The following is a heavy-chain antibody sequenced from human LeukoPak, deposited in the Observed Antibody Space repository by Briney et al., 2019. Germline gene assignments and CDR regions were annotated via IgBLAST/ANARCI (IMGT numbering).Heavy chain of an antibody. V-gene: IGHV3-23*01. J-gene: IGHJ3*02. CDR2: ISGSGVRT. D-gene: IGHD1-26*01. Sequence: GGSLRLSCVVSGFTFSNYGMSWVRQAPGKGLEWVSGISGSGVRTDYADSVKGRFTISRDNAKNTLYLQMNSLRTEDTAVYYCAKSSREWELLDAFDIWGQGTMVTVSS. CDR3: AKSSREWELLDAFDI. CDR1: GFTFSNYG.